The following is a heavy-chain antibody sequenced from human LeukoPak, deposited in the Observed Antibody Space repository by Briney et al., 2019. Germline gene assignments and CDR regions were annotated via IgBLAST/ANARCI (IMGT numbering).Heavy chain of an antibody. J-gene: IGHJ4*02. Sequence: GGSLRLSCAASGFTFTTFPMHWVHQPPGKGLEWVAVISYDGTDKYYADSVKGRFTISRDNSKSTLYLQMDSLRAEDTAVYYCASPNSMAGTHYFHYWGQGTLVTVSS. CDR2: ISYDGTDK. V-gene: IGHV3-30*04. D-gene: IGHD6-19*01. CDR1: GFTFTTFP. CDR3: ASPNSMAGTHYFHY.